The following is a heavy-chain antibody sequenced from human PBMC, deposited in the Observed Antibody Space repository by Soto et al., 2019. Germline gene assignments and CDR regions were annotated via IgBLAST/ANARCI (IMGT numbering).Heavy chain of an antibody. CDR2: ISGSGGST. J-gene: IGHJ6*02. V-gene: IGHV3-23*01. CDR3: AKAQGTDIVVVVAATPDYYGMDV. Sequence: EVQLLESGGGLVQPGGSLRLSCAASGFTFSSYAMSWVRQAPGKGLEWVSAISGSGGSTYYADSVKGRFTISRDNSKNTMDLQMNSLRAEDTAVYYCAKAQGTDIVVVVAATPDYYGMDVWGQGTTVTVSS. D-gene: IGHD2-15*01. CDR1: GFTFSSYA.